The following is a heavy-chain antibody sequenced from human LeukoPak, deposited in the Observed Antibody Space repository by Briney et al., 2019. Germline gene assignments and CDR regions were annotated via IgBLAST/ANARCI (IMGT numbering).Heavy chain of an antibody. CDR1: GGSISSYY. J-gene: IGHJ5*02. D-gene: IGHD2-15*01. CDR3: ARPNGVAATNQGFDP. V-gene: IGHV4-59*01. CDR2: IYYSGST. Sequence: TSETLSLTCTVSGGSISSYYWSWIRQPPGKGLEWIGYIYYSGSTNYNPSLKSRVTISVDTSKNQFSLKLSSVTAADTAVYYCARPNGVAATNQGFDPWGQGTLVTVSS.